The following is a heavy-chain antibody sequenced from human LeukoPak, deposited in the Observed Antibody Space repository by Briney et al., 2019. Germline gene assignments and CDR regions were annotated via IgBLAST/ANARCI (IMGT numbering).Heavy chain of an antibody. V-gene: IGHV3-48*01. Sequence: GGSLRLSCAASGFTFSSYSMNWVRQAPGKGLEWVSYISSSSSTIYYADPVKGRFTISRDNAKNSLYLQMNSLRAEDTAVYYCAKDFYSSSWLFDYWGQGTLVTVSS. CDR2: ISSSSSTI. J-gene: IGHJ4*02. CDR1: GFTFSSYS. D-gene: IGHD6-13*01. CDR3: AKDFYSSSWLFDY.